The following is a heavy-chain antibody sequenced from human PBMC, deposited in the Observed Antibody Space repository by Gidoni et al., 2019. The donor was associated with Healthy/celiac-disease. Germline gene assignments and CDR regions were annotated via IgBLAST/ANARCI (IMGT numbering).Heavy chain of an antibody. D-gene: IGHD1-26*01. J-gene: IGHJ5*02. V-gene: IGHV1-2*04. CDR2: INPNSGGT. Sequence: QVQLVQSGAEVQQPGASVKVSCKASGYTFTGYYMHWVRKAPGQGLEWMGWINPNSGGTNYAQKFQGWVTMTRDTSISTAYMELSRLRSDDTAVYYCARDRWDSGSPGWFDPWGQGTLVTVSS. CDR3: ARDRWDSGSPGWFDP. CDR1: GYTFTGYY.